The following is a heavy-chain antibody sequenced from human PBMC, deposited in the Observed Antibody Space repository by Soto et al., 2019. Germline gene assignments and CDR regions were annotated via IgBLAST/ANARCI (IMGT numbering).Heavy chain of an antibody. J-gene: IGHJ4*02. D-gene: IGHD2-15*01. V-gene: IGHV3-23*01. CDR3: AKGGCSGGSCYPLDY. Sequence: PGGSLRLSCAASGFTFSSYAMSWVRQAPGKGLEWVSTISGGGGSAYFADSVKGRFIISRDNSKNTLYLQMKSLRPEDAAVYYCAKGGCSGGSCYPLDYWGQGTLVTSPQ. CDR1: GFTFSSYA. CDR2: ISGGGGSA.